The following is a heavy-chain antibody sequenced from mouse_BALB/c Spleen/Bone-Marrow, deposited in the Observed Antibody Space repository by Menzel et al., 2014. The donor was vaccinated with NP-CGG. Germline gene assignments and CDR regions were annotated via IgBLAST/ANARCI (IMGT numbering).Heavy chain of an antibody. CDR1: GFSLTSYG. CDR3: ARDYGHYWFFDV. D-gene: IGHD1-1*02. V-gene: IGHV2-9*02. J-gene: IGHJ1*01. Sequence: VKLVESGPGLVAPSQSLSITCTVSGFSLTSYGVHRVRQPPGKGLEWLGVIWAGGSTNYNSALMSRLSISKDNSKSQVFLKMNSLQTDATAMYYCARDYGHYWFFDVWGAGTTVTVSS. CDR2: IWAGGST.